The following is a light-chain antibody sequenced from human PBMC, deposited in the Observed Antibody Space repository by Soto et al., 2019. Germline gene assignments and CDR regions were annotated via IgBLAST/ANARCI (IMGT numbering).Light chain of an antibody. J-gene: IGKJ3*01. CDR2: AAS. V-gene: IGKV1-39*01. Sequence: DIHMTQSPSSLSASVGDIVTITCRASQSISSYLNWYQQKPGKAPKLLIYAASSLQCGVPSRFSGSGSGTYFTLTISSLQPEDFATYYCQHSYSTLRTFGPGTKVDIK. CDR3: QHSYSTLRT. CDR1: QSISSY.